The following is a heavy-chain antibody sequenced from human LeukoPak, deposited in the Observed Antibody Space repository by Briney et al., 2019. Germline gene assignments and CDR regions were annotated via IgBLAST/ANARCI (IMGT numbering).Heavy chain of an antibody. D-gene: IGHD4-17*01. CDR1: GFTFSNYG. CDR2: TSYDETHK. Sequence: AGGSLRLSCAASGFTFSNYGMHWVRQPPGKGLEWVAVTSYDETHKYYADSVKGRFTISRDNAKNSLYLQMNSLRDEDTAIYYCARHHSTVTFDYWGQGALVTVSS. V-gene: IGHV3-30*03. J-gene: IGHJ4*02. CDR3: ARHHSTVTFDY.